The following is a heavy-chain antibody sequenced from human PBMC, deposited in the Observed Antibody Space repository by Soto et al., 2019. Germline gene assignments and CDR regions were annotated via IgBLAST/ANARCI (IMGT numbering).Heavy chain of an antibody. D-gene: IGHD2-15*01. J-gene: IGHJ4*02. CDR1: GGTFSSYA. CDR2: IIPIFGTA. CDR3: AGVLGYCSGGSCYSFDY. Sequence: QVQLVQSGAEVKKPGSSVKVSCKASGGTFSSYAISWVRQAPGQGLEWMGGIIPIFGTANYAQKFQGRVTITADESTSTAYMELSSLRSEDTAVYYCAGVLGYCSGGSCYSFDYWGQGTLVTVSS. V-gene: IGHV1-69*01.